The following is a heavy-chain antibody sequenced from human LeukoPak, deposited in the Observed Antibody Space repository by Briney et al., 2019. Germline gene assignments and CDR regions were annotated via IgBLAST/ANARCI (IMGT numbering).Heavy chain of an antibody. J-gene: IGHJ6*02. CDR2: MNPNSGNT. CDR1: GYTFTGYY. V-gene: IGHV1-8*02. CDR3: ARDDGSGSYLGYYYYYGMDV. Sequence: GPVKVSCKASGYTFTGYYMHWVRQAPGQGLEWMGWMNPNSGNTGYAQKFQGRVTMTRNTSISTAYIELSSLRSEDTAVYYCARDDGSGSYLGYYYYYGMDVWGQGTTVTVSS. D-gene: IGHD3-10*01.